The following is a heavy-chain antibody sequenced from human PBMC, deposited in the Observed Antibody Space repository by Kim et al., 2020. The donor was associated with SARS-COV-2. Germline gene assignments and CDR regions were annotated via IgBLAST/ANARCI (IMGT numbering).Heavy chain of an antibody. V-gene: IGHV3-30*18. CDR3: AKDLTGDHGDY. CDR2: ISYDGSNK. D-gene: IGHD7-27*01. CDR1: GFTFSSYG. Sequence: GGSLRLSCAASGFTFSSYGMHWVRQAPGKGLEWVAVISYDGSNKYYADSVKGRFTISRDNSKNTLYLQMNSLRAEDTAVYYCAKDLTGDHGDYWGQGTMVTVSS. J-gene: IGHJ4*02.